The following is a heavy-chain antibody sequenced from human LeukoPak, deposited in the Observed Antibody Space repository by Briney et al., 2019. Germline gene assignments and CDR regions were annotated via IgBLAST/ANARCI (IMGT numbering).Heavy chain of an antibody. CDR1: GGTFSSYA. V-gene: IGHV1-69*04. CDR2: IIPILGIA. Sequence: GASVTVSCKASGGTFSSYAISWVRQAPGQGLEWMGRIIPILGIANYAQKFQGRVTITADKSTSTAYMELSSLRSEDTAVYYCARQDIVATKKLDYWGQGTLVTVSS. CDR3: ARQDIVATKKLDY. J-gene: IGHJ4*02. D-gene: IGHD5-12*01.